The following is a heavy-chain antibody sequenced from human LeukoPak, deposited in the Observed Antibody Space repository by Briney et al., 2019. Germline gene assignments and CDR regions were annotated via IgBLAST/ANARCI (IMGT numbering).Heavy chain of an antibody. V-gene: IGHV3-48*01. CDR2: ISSSSGTI. Sequence: GGSLRLSCAASGFTFSSYSMNWVRQAPGKGLEWVSYISSSSGTIYYADSVKGRFTISRDNAKNSLYLQMNSLRAEDTAAYYCARALPLGSWGQGTLVTVSS. D-gene: IGHD2-15*01. J-gene: IGHJ4*02. CDR1: GFTFSSYS. CDR3: ARALPLGS.